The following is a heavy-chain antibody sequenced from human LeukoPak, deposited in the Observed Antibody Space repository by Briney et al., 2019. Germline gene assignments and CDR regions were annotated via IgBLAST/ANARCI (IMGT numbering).Heavy chain of an antibody. V-gene: IGHV4-39*01. CDR1: DDSISTNNYY. CDR3: ARFDHVWETHGMDAFDL. D-gene: IGHD3-16*01. J-gene: IGHJ3*01. Sequence: SETLTLTCTVSDDSISTNNYYWSWIRQPPGKGLEWVGTLHFSGTPYYSPSLNSRVSISVDTSKNQFSLMLKSVTATDTAVYYCARFDHVWETHGMDAFDLWGQGTMVTVSS. CDR2: LHFSGTP.